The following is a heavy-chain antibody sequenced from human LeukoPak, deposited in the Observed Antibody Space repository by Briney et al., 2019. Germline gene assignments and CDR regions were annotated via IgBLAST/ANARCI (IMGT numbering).Heavy chain of an antibody. D-gene: IGHD3-16*02. CDR3: ARDQYDSVWDSHRPYFDY. CDR2: ISVYNGNT. J-gene: IGHJ4*02. Sequence: ASVKVSCKASGGTFSSYAISWVRQAPGQGLEWMGWISVYNGNTKYAQKFQGRVTMTTDTFTSTAYMEVTSIRSDDTAVYYCARDQYDSVWDSHRPYFDYWGQGTLVTVSS. CDR1: GGTFSSYA. V-gene: IGHV1-18*01.